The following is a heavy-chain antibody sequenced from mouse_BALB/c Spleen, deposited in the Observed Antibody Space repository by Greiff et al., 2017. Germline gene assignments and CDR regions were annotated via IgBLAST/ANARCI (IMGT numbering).Heavy chain of an antibody. V-gene: IGHV14-3*02. CDR3: ARYPDYYGSSYGYFDY. Sequence: VHVKQSGAELVKPGASVKLSCTASGFNIKDTYMHWVKQRPEQGLEWIGRIDPANGNTKYDPKFQGKATITADTSSNTAYLQLSSLTSEDTAVYYCARYPDYYGSSYGYFDYWGQGTTRTVSS. CDR2: IDPANGNT. CDR1: GFNIKDTY. J-gene: IGHJ2*01. D-gene: IGHD1-1*01.